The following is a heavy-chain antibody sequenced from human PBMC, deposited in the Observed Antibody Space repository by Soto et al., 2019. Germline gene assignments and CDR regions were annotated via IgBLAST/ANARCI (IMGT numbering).Heavy chain of an antibody. CDR3: AKDLGAAGAFDY. CDR1: GIDFSAYA. V-gene: IGHV3-23*01. Sequence: EVQLLESGGGLVQPGGSLRLSCAASGIDFSAYAMSWVRQAPGKGLEWVSAITGRGDTTDYADSVKGRFTISRDNSKNTLYLQMNSLRAEDTAVYYCAKDLGAAGAFDYWGQGTLVTVSS. D-gene: IGHD6-13*01. CDR2: ITGRGDTT. J-gene: IGHJ4*02.